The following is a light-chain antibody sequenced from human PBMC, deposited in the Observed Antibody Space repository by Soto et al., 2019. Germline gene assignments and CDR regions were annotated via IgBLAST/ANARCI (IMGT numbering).Light chain of an antibody. J-gene: IGKJ4*01. CDR1: QGISSY. CDR3: QQYNDWPLT. Sequence: DIQLTQSPSFLSASVGDRVTITCRASQGISSYLAWYQKKPGKAPKLLMYAASTLQSGVPSRFSGSGSGTDFSLTISSLQSEDFAVYFCQQYNDWPLTFGGGTKVDI. V-gene: IGKV1-9*01. CDR2: AAS.